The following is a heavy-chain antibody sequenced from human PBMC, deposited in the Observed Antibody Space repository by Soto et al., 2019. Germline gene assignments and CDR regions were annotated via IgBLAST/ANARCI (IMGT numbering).Heavy chain of an antibody. CDR3: AKDILTGYSPFDY. CDR2: ISGRGGST. V-gene: IGHV3-23*01. D-gene: IGHD3-9*01. CDR1: GFTFSSYA. Sequence: GGSLRPSCAVSGFTFSSYAMSWVRPAPGKGLEWVSGISGRGGSTYYADSVKGRFTISRDNSKNTLYLQMNSLRVEDTAVYYCAKDILTGYSPFDYWGQGTLVTVSS. J-gene: IGHJ4*02.